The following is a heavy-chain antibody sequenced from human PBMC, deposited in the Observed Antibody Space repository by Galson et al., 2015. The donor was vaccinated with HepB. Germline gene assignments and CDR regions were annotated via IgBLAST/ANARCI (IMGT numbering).Heavy chain of an antibody. D-gene: IGHD6-13*01. CDR3: ARTGWREQQLARPFDY. Sequence: SETLSLTCAVYGGSFSGYYWSWIRQPPGKGLEWIGEINHSGSTNYNPSLKSRVTISVDTSKNQFSLKLSSVTAADTAVYYCARTGWREQQLARPFDYWGQGTLVTVSS. CDR2: INHSGST. J-gene: IGHJ4*02. CDR1: GGSFSGYY. V-gene: IGHV4-34*01.